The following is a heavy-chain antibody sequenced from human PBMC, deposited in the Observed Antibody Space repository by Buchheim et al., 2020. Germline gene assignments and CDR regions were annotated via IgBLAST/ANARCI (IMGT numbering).Heavy chain of an antibody. Sequence: EVQLLESGGGLVQPGGSLRLSCAASGFTFSSYAMSWVRQAPGKGLEWVSAMSGSGGSTYYADSVKGRFTISRDNSKNTLDLQMNSLKAEDTAVYYCIGSSGYRVGFDYWGQGTL. CDR1: GFTFSSYA. J-gene: IGHJ4*02. CDR3: IGSSGYRVGFDY. CDR2: MSGSGGST. V-gene: IGHV3-23*01. D-gene: IGHD3-22*01.